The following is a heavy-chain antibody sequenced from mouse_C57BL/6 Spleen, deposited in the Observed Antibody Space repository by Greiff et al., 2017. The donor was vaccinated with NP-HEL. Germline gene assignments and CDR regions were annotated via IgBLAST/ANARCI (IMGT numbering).Heavy chain of an antibody. CDR3: ARNGDYGSSLLHFDY. Sequence: VQLKQSGPELVKPGASVKISCKASGYSFTDYNMNWVKQSNGKSLEWIGVINPNYGTTSYNQKFKGKATLTVDQSSSTAYMQLNSLTSEDSAVYYCARNGDYGSSLLHFDYWGQGTTLTVSS. J-gene: IGHJ2*01. CDR2: INPNYGTT. CDR1: GYSFTDYN. V-gene: IGHV1-39*01. D-gene: IGHD1-1*01.